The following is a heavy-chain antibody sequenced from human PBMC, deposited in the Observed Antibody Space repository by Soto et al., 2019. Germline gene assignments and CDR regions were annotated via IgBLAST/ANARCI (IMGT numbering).Heavy chain of an antibody. CDR1: GGSVNSGSYY. V-gene: IGHV4-61*01. CDR2: IFYSGST. D-gene: IGHD3-16*01. Sequence: SEPLSLTCTVPGGSVNSGSYYWNWIRQPPGKGLEWIGYIFYSGSTNYTPSLKRRVTISLDTSKNQFSMRLSSVTAADTAVYYCAGLRLGEGFDPWGQGTRVTVSS. J-gene: IGHJ5*02. CDR3: AGLRLGEGFDP.